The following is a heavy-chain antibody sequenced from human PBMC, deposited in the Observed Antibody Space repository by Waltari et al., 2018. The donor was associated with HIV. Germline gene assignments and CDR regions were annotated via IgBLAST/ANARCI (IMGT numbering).Heavy chain of an antibody. V-gene: IGHV3-21*01. D-gene: IGHD2-2*01. Sequence: EVQLVESGGGLVKPGGSLRLSCAASGFTFSSYSMNWVRQAPGTGLEWVSSISSSSSYIYYADSVKGRFTISRDNAKNSLYLQMNSLRAEDTAVYYCARVQYCSSTSCYDGDYYYYYGMDVWGQGTTVTVSS. CDR1: GFTFSSYS. CDR3: ARVQYCSSTSCYDGDYYYYYGMDV. J-gene: IGHJ6*02. CDR2: ISSSSSYI.